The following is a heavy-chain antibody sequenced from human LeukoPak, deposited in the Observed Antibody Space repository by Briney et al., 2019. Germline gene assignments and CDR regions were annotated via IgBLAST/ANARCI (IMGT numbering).Heavy chain of an antibody. D-gene: IGHD4-17*01. J-gene: IGHJ6*02. CDR2: VSYSGST. Sequence: PSETLSLTCTVSGAPINSYYWSWIRQPPGKGLEWIGCVSYSGSTDYNPALTSRVTISEDTSKSQVSLKLSSVTAADTAVYFCARGNFGDFEDWGEAPTVTVSS. V-gene: IGHV4-59*01. CDR1: GAPINSYY. CDR3: ARGNFGDFED.